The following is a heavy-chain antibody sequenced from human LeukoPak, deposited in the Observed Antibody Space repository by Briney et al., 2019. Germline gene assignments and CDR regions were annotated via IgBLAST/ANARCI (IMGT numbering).Heavy chain of an antibody. J-gene: IGHJ4*02. D-gene: IGHD6-19*01. Sequence: GSLRLSCVASGFTFNNYAMTWVRQAPGKGLAWVSAISGSGYSTYYADSVKGRFTISRDNSKNTLYLQMNSLRAEDTAVYYCARGGYSSGWYGFSYWGQGTLVTVSS. CDR3: ARGGYSSGWYGFSY. V-gene: IGHV3-23*01. CDR1: GFTFNNYA. CDR2: ISGSGYST.